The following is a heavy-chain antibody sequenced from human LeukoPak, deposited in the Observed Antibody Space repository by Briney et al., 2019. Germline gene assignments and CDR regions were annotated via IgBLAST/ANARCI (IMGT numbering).Heavy chain of an antibody. CDR1: RGTFSSYA. CDR3: ARDRYYDSSGLQFDY. D-gene: IGHD3-22*01. CDR2: IIPIFGTA. V-gene: IGHV1-69*05. Sequence: GASVKVSCKASRGTFSSYAISWVRQAPGQGLEWMGRIIPIFGTANYAQKFQGRVTITTDESTSTAYMELSSLRSEDTAVYYCARDRYYDSSGLQFDYWGQGTLVTVSS. J-gene: IGHJ4*02.